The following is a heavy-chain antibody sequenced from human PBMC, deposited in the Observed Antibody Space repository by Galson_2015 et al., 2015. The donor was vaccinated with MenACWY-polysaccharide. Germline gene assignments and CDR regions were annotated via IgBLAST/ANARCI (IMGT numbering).Heavy chain of an antibody. CDR3: AKASQWGAAAVGSFDH. D-gene: IGHD6-13*01. Sequence: SLRLSCAASGFSITSYAVNWVRQAPGKGLEWVAVISGSGTDIRYADSVKGRFTISRDTSKSTLYLQMNSLRAEDTAKYYCAKASQWGAAAVGSFDHWGQGTLVPVSS. CDR2: ISGSGTDI. CDR1: GFSITSYA. V-gene: IGHV3-23*01. J-gene: IGHJ4*02.